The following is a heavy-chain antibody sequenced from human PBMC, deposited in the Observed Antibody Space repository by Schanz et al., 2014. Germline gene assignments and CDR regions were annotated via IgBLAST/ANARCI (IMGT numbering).Heavy chain of an antibody. D-gene: IGHD5-18*01. CDR2: IDRDGSRT. CDR1: TFTFSSYW. CDR3: ARGGYSYGSGYYAMDV. J-gene: IGHJ6*02. V-gene: IGHV3-74*01. Sequence: EVQLVESGGGLVQPGGSLRLSCAASTFTFSSYWMHWVRQAPGKGLVWVSRIDRDGSRTNYADSVKGRSTISRDNAKSTVYLQMNSLGVEDMAVYYCARGGYSYGSGYYAMDVWGQGTAVTVSS.